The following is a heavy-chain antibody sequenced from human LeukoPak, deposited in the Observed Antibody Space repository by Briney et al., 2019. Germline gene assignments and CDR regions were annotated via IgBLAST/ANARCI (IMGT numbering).Heavy chain of an antibody. D-gene: IGHD6-13*01. CDR1: GDSVSSNSAA. CDR3: ARAVYSSSWYPSWFDP. CDR2: TYYRSKWYN. J-gene: IGHJ5*02. Sequence: SQTLSLTCAISGDSVSSNSAAWNWFRQSPSRGLEWLGRTYYRSKWYNDYAVSVKSRITINPDTSKNQFSLQLNSVTPEDTAVYYCARAVYSSSWYPSWFDPWGQGTLVTVSS. V-gene: IGHV6-1*01.